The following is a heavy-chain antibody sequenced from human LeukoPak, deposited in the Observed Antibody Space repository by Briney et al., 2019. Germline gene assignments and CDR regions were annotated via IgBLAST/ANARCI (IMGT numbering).Heavy chain of an antibody. J-gene: IGHJ4*02. CDR2: ISAYNGNT. CDR1: GHTFTSYG. V-gene: IGHV1-18*01. D-gene: IGHD3-3*01. Sequence: ASVKVSCKASGHTFTSYGISWVRRAPGQGLEWMGWISAYNGNTNYAQKLQGRVTMTTDTSTSTAYMELRSLRSDDTAVYYCARDQTLGVVNIWGQGTLVTVSS. CDR3: ARDQTLGVVNI.